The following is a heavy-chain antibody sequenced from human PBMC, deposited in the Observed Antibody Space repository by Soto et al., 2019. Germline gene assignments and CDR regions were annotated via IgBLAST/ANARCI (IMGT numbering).Heavy chain of an antibody. Sequence: PGGSLRLSCAASGFTFSNYAMTWVRQSPGKGLEWVSIITSSGSSTHFADSVKGRFTISRDNSKNTLYLQMNSLRAEDTAVYYCAREERYCSSTSCPNDYWGQGTLVTVS. CDR3: AREERYCSSTSCPNDY. J-gene: IGHJ4*02. CDR2: ITSSGSST. V-gene: IGHV3-23*01. CDR1: GFTFSNYA. D-gene: IGHD2-2*01.